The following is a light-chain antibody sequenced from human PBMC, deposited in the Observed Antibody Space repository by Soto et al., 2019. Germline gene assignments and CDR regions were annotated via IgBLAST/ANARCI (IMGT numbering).Light chain of an antibody. Sequence: DIQMTQSPSSLSASVGDRVTITCQASQDISNYLNWYQQKPGKAPKLLIYDASNLETGVPSRFSGSGSGTDFTLTISSLQPEDFASYYCQQSYRTPLTFGGGTKVEIK. V-gene: IGKV1-39*01. CDR2: DAS. CDR1: QDISNY. CDR3: QQSYRTPLT. J-gene: IGKJ4*01.